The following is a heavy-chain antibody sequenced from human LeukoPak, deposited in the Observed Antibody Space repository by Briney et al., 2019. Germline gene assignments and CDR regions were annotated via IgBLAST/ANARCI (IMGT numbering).Heavy chain of an antibody. CDR1: GFNFSTSW. D-gene: IGHD3/OR15-3a*01. CDR3: TRASAGLSYLDL. J-gene: IGHJ2*01. V-gene: IGHV3-74*01. CDR2: INTDGSSR. Sequence: PGGSLRLSCAASGFNFSTSWMNWVRQAPGKGLVCVSRINTDGSSRSYADSVKGRFTISRDNAKNTLYLQMNSLRAEDTAIYYCTRASAGLSYLDLWGRGTLVTVPS.